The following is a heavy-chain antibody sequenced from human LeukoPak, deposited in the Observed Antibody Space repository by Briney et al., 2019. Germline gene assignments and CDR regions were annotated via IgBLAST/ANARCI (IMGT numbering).Heavy chain of an antibody. CDR1: GGSFSGYY. CDR2: INHSGST. J-gene: IGHJ5*02. Sequence: SETLSLTCAVYGGSFSGYYWSWVRQPPGKGLEWVGEINHSGSTNYNPSLKSRVTISVDTSKNQFSLKLSSVTAADTAVYYCARVVVGDRGYNWLDPWGQGTLVTVSS. D-gene: IGHD2-15*01. CDR3: ARVVVGDRGYNWLDP. V-gene: IGHV4-34*01.